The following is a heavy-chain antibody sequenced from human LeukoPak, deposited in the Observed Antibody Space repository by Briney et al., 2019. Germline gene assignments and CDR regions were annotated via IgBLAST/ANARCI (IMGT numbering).Heavy chain of an antibody. CDR3: ARDLMWLVDY. D-gene: IGHD6-19*01. Sequence: GGSLRLPCAASGFIFVDYDFHWVRQAPGKGLEWLAYISKDAAFMFYADSVRGRFTVSRDNSKRTVYLQLNSLRAEDTALYYCARDLMWLVDYWGQGTLVTVSS. V-gene: IGHV3-30*04. J-gene: IGHJ4*02. CDR1: GFIFVDYD. CDR2: ISKDAAFM.